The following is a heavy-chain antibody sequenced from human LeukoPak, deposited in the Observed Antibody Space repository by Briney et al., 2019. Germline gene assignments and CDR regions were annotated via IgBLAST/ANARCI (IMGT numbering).Heavy chain of an antibody. CDR2: IYYSGST. D-gene: IGHD2-2*01. J-gene: IGHJ4*02. Sequence: SETLSLTCTVSGRSISSGGYYWSWIRRHPGKGLDWIGYIYYSGSTYYNPSLKSRVTISVDTSKNQFSLKLSSVTAADTAVYYCARVPILYCSSTSCYGHYFDYWGQGTLVTVSS. CDR3: ARVPILYCSSTSCYGHYFDY. V-gene: IGHV4-31*03. CDR1: GRSISSGGYY.